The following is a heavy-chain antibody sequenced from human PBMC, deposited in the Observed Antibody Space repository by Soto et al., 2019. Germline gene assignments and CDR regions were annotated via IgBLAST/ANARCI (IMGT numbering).Heavy chain of an antibody. CDR2: IYYSGST. D-gene: IGHD5-12*01. CDR1: GGSISSGGYY. J-gene: IGHJ6*02. CDR3: ARDRWKMATIAYYYGMDV. V-gene: IGHV4-31*03. Sequence: SETLSLTCTVSGGSISSGGYYWSWIRQHPGKGLEWIGYIYYSGSTYYNPSLKSRVTISVDTSKNQFSLKLSSVTAADTAVYYCARDRWKMATIAYYYGMDVWGQGTTVT.